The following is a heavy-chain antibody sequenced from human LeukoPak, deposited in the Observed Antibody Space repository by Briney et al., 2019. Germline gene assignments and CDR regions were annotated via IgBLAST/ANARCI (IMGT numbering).Heavy chain of an antibody. V-gene: IGHV3-21*01. CDR3: ARDDYGDYDWFDP. CDR1: GFTFSSYS. J-gene: IGHJ5*02. D-gene: IGHD4-17*01. CDR2: ISSSSSYI. Sequence: PGGSLRLSCAASGFTFSSYSMNWVRQAPGKGLDWVSSISSSSSYIYYADSVKGRFTISRDNAKNSLYLQMNSLRAEDTAVYYCARDDYGDYDWFDPWGQGTLVTVSS.